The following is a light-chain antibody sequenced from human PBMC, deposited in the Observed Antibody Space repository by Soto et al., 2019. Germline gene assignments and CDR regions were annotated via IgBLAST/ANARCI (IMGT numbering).Light chain of an antibody. J-gene: IGLJ1*01. Sequence: QSALTQPASVSGSPGQSITISCTGTSSDVGSYNLVSWYQQHPGKAPKLMIYEVSKRHSGVSNRFSGSKSGNTASLTISGLQAEDEADYYCCSYAGSSSVFGTGTKLTVL. CDR1: SSDVGSYNL. CDR2: EVS. V-gene: IGLV2-23*02. CDR3: CSYAGSSSV.